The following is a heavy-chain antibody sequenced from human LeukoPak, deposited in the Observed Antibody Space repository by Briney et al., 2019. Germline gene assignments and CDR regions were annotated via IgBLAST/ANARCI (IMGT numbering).Heavy chain of an antibody. Sequence: GRSLRLSCAASGFTFSSFGMHWVRQAPGKGLEWVAIISYDRSLKYYADSVKGRFTISRDNSKNTLYLQISSLRVEDTAVYYCAKETYDSSGYYFAYFDYWGQGTLVTVSA. J-gene: IGHJ4*02. D-gene: IGHD3-22*01. CDR2: ISYDRSLK. CDR3: AKETYDSSGYYFAYFDY. CDR1: GFTFSSFG. V-gene: IGHV3-30*18.